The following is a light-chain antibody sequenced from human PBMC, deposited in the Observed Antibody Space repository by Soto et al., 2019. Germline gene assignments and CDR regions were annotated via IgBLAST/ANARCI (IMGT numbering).Light chain of an antibody. Sequence: DIQMTQSPSTLSASVGNRVTITCRASQRISSWLAWYQQKPGKAPKLLIYDASSLESGVPSRFSGSGSGTEFTLNISSLQPDDFATYYCQQYNSYSYTFGQGTKLEIK. V-gene: IGKV1-5*01. CDR1: QRISSW. J-gene: IGKJ2*01. CDR2: DAS. CDR3: QQYNSYSYT.